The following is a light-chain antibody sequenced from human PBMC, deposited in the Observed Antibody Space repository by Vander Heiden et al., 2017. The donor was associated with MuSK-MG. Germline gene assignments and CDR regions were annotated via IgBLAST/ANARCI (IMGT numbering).Light chain of an antibody. V-gene: IGKV3-20*01. J-gene: IGKJ1*01. Sequence: PGERATLSCRASQSVSSSYLAWYQQKPGQAPRLLIYGASSRATAIPDRFSGSGSGTDFTLTIIRLEPEDFAVYYCQQYGSSPRTFGQGTKVEIK. CDR3: QQYGSSPRT. CDR2: GAS. CDR1: QSVSSSY.